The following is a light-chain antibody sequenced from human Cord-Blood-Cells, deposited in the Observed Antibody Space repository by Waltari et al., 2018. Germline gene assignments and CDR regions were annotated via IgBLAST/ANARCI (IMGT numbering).Light chain of an antibody. V-gene: IGKV1-5*03. CDR1: QSISSW. CDR3: QQYNSYST. CDR2: KAS. J-gene: IGKJ1*01. Sequence: DIQMTQSPSTLSASVGDRVTITCRASQSISSWLAWYQQKPGKAPKLLLYKASSLESGVPSRFSGSGSVTEFTLTISSLQPYDFATYYCQQYNSYSTFGQGTKVEIK.